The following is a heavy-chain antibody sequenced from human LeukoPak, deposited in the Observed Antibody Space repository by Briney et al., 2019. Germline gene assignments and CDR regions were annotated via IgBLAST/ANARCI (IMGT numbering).Heavy chain of an antibody. V-gene: IGHV3-23*01. J-gene: IGHJ4*02. Sequence: QPGGSLRLSCAASGFTFSSYAMSWVRQAPGKGLEWVSAISGSGRSTDYADSVKGRFTISRDNSKNTLYLQMSSLRAEDTAVYYCVKDRHFYYGSGSLLEYWGQGTLVTVSS. CDR3: VKDRHFYYGSGSLLEY. D-gene: IGHD3-10*01. CDR2: ISGSGRST. CDR1: GFTFSSYA.